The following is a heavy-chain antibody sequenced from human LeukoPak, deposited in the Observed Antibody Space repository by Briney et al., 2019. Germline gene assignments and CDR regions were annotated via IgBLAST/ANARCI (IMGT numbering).Heavy chain of an antibody. CDR3: ARHILVVPAAISSPYYYYYYGMDV. Sequence: SETLSLTCTVSGGSISSSSYYWGWIRQPPGKGLEWIGSIYYSGSTYYNPSLKSRVTISVDTSKNQFSLKLSSVTAADTAVYYCARHILVVPAAISSPYYYYYYGMDVWGQGTTVTVSS. V-gene: IGHV4-39*01. D-gene: IGHD2-2*02. CDR2: IYYSGST. J-gene: IGHJ6*02. CDR1: GGSISSSSYY.